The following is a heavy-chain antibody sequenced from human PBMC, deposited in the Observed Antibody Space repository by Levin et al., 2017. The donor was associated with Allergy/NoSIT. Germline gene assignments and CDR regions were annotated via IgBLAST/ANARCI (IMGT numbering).Heavy chain of an antibody. Sequence: GESLKISCKGSGYSFTSYWISWVRQMPGKGLEWMGRIDPSDSYTNYSPSFQGHVTISADKSISTAYLQWSSLKASDTAMYYCARHGQYSQYSSGWYIDYWGQGTLVTVSS. CDR2: IDPSDSYT. J-gene: IGHJ4*02. D-gene: IGHD6-19*01. CDR1: GYSFTSYW. CDR3: ARHGQYSQYSSGWYIDY. V-gene: IGHV5-10-1*01.